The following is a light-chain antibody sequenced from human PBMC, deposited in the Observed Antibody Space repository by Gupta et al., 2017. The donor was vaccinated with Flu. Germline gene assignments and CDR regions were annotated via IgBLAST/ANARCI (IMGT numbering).Light chain of an antibody. J-gene: IGKJ3*01. CDR3: QQSYSAPLFA. V-gene: IGKV1-39*01. CDR1: QGISSY. Sequence: DIQMTQSPSSLSASVGDRVTITCRASQGISSYLNWYQQKPGKAPKLLIHTASSLQSGVPSRFSGSVSGTEFTLTISSLQPEDFAIYYCQQSYSAPLFAFGPGTKVDIK. CDR2: TAS.